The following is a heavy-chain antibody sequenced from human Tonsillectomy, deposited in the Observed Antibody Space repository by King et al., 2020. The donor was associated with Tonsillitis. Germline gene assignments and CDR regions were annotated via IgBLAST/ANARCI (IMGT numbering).Heavy chain of an antibody. CDR3: TREGWFLEWRYHRGYYFDY. Sequence: VQLVESGGGLVQPGRSLRLSCTASGFTFGDYAMSWFRQAPGKGLEWVGFIRSKAYGGTTEYAAAVKGRFTISRDESKSNAYLQMNSLKTEDTAVYYCTREGWFLEWRYHRGYYFDYWGQGTLVTVSS. D-gene: IGHD3-3*01. CDR2: IRSKAYGGTT. CDR1: GFTFGDYA. J-gene: IGHJ4*02. V-gene: IGHV3-49*03.